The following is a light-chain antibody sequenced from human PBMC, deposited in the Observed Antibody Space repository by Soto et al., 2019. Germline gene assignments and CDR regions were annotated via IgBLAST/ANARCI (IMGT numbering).Light chain of an antibody. V-gene: IGKV1-9*01. CDR3: QQYYSYPLT. J-gene: IGKJ4*01. CDR2: AAS. Sequence: IQLTQSPSSLSASVGDRVTITCRASQGLSTYLAWYQQKPGKAPKLLIYAASTLQSGVPSRFSGSGSGTDFTLTISCLQSEDFATYYCQQYYSYPLTFGGGTKVDIK. CDR1: QGLSTY.